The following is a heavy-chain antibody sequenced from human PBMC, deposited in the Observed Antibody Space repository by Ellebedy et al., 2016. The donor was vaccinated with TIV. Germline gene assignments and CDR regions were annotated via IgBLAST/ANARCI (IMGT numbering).Heavy chain of an antibody. CDR2: MNPNSGNT. Sequence: AASVKVSCKASGYTFTSYDINWVRQATGQGLEWMGWMNPNSGNTGYAQKFQGRVTITRNTSISTAYMELSSLRSEDTAVYYCARAPSGGGYWFDPWGQGTLVTVSS. CDR3: ARAPSGGGYWFDP. J-gene: IGHJ5*02. V-gene: IGHV1-8*03. CDR1: GYTFTSYD. D-gene: IGHD3-10*01.